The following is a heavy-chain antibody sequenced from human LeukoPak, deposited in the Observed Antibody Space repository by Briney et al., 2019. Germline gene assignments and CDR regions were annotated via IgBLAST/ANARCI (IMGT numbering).Heavy chain of an antibody. Sequence: GASVKVSCKASGSSSSSFVLHWVRQAPGQGLEWMGSIMPLFCKPKYAQKFEGRVTITTDKSTSTGYMELKSLRFDDSAVYYCARDWHTDAFDVWGQGTMLSVSS. D-gene: IGHD2-21*01. CDR3: ARDWHTDAFDV. J-gene: IGHJ3*01. CDR1: GSSSSSFV. CDR2: IMPLFCKP. V-gene: IGHV1-69*04.